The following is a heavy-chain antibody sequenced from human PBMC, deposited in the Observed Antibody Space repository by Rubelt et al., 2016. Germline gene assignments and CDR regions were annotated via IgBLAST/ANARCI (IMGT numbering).Heavy chain of an antibody. CDR1: GGSFSGYY. D-gene: IGHD3-10*01. CDR2: IDHSGST. CDR3: ARDSDYGMDV. Sequence: QVQLQQWGAGLLKPSETLSLTCAVYGGSFSGYYWSWIRQPPGKGLEWIGEIDHSGSTNYNPYLKSRVTISVDTSKNHFSLKLSSVTAADTAVYYCARDSDYGMDVWGRGTTVTVSS. V-gene: IGHV4-34*01. J-gene: IGHJ6*02.